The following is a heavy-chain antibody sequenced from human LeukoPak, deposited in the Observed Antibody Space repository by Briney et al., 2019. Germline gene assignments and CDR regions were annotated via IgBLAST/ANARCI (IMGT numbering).Heavy chain of an antibody. J-gene: IGHJ4*02. D-gene: IGHD3-16*01. CDR3: ARGSNIGGSDFDF. CDR1: GGSISDYY. CDR2: LYDSGGP. Sequence: PSETLSLTCSVAGGSISDYYWSWIRQPPGKGLEWIGYLYDSGGPTYNPSLKSRVTISVDTSKSQFSLKLTSLTAADTAVYYCARGSNIGGSDFDFWGQGTLVTVSS. V-gene: IGHV4-59*01.